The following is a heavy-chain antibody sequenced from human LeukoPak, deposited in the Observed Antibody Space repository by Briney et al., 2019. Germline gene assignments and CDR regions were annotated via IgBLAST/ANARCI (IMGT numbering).Heavy chain of an antibody. J-gene: IGHJ3*02. CDR3: ARAARYCSGGSCFSPRTFDI. D-gene: IGHD2-15*01. CDR1: GYTFNKYA. Sequence: ASVKVSCKASGYTFNKYAMNWVRQDPGQGLEWMGWITTDTGSPRYAQGFTGRFVFSLDTSVTTAYLQITSLESDDTAIYYCARAARYCSGGSCFSPRTFDIWGQGTMVTVSS. V-gene: IGHV7-4-1*02. CDR2: ITTDTGSP.